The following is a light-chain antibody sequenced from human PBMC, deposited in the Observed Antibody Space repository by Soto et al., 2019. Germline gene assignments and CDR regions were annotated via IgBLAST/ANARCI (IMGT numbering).Light chain of an antibody. J-gene: IGKJ1*01. CDR3: QQYNNWPRT. V-gene: IGKV3-15*01. Sequence: EIVMTQSPVTLSVSPGERATLSCRASQSVGSNLAWYQQKPGQAPRLLIYGASTRATGIPARFSGSGSGTEVTLTISSLQSEDFAVYYCQQYNNWPRTFGQGTKVEIK. CDR2: GAS. CDR1: QSVGSN.